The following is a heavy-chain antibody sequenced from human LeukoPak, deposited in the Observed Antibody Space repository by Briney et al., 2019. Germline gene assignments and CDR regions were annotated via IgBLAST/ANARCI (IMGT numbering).Heavy chain of an antibody. CDR1: GFTFSSYW. J-gene: IGHJ5*02. V-gene: IGHV3-7*01. CDR2: IKQDGSEK. CDR3: ARAGLRIAAAGIGWFDP. D-gene: IGHD6-13*01. Sequence: GGSLRLSCAASGFTFSSYWMSWVRQAPGKGLEWVANIKQDGSEKYYVDSVKGRSTISRDNAKNSLYLQMNSLRAEDTAVYYCARAGLRIAAAGIGWFDPWGQGTLVTVSS.